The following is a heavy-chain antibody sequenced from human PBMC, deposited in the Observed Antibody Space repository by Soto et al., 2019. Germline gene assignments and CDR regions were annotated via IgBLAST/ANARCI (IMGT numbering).Heavy chain of an antibody. CDR2: FYHNGNT. Sequence: PSETLSLTGTVSGASISSGNYYWSWIRRLPGRGLEWIGYFYHNGNTYYNPSLKSRATISVGTSKNQFSLKLSSVTAADTAVYYFERLRGGDILTGYYRSKWFDPWGQGTLVTVSS. D-gene: IGHD3-9*01. V-gene: IGHV4-31*03. CDR1: GASISSGNYY. CDR3: ERLRGGDILTGYYRSKWFDP. J-gene: IGHJ5*02.